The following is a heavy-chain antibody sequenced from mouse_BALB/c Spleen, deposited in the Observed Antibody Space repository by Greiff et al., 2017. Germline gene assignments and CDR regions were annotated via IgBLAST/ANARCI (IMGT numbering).Heavy chain of an antibody. Sequence: EVQLVESGGGLVKPGGSLKLSCAASGFTFSSYAMSWVRQTPEKRLEWVASISSGGSTYYPDSVKGRFTISRDNARNILYLQMSSLRAEDKAMDYCASLWDYYAMDYWGQGTSVTVSS. V-gene: IGHV5-6-5*01. CDR3: ASLWDYYAMDY. CDR2: ISSGGST. J-gene: IGHJ4*01. D-gene: IGHD1-1*02. CDR1: GFTFSSYA.